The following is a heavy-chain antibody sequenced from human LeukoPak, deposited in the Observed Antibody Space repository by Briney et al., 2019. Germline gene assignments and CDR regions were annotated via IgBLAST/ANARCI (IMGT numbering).Heavy chain of an antibody. V-gene: IGHV3-23*01. CDR3: AKDTYSGSYYYGMDV. D-gene: IGHD1-26*01. Sequence: GSLRLSCAASGFTFSSHAMSWVRQAPGKGLEWVSAISGSGGSTYYADSVKGRFTISRDNSKNTLYLQMNSLRAEDTAVYYCAKDTYSGSYYYGMDVWGQGTTVTVSS. CDR1: GFTFSSHA. CDR2: ISGSGGST. J-gene: IGHJ6*02.